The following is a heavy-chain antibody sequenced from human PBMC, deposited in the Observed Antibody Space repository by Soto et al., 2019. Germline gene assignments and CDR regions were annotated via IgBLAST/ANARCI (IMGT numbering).Heavy chain of an antibody. CDR3: ARVDSSGYDAFDI. Sequence: AASVKVSWKASGYTFTGYYMHWVRQAPGQRLEWMGWINAGNGNTKYSQKFQGRVTITRDTSASTAYMELSSLRSEDTAVYYCARVDSSGYDAFDIWGQGTMVTVSS. V-gene: IGHV1-3*01. CDR1: GYTFTGYY. J-gene: IGHJ3*02. D-gene: IGHD6-19*01. CDR2: INAGNGNT.